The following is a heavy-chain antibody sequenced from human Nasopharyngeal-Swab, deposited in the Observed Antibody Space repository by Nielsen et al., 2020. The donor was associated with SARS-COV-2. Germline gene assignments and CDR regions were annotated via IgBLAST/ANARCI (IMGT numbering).Heavy chain of an antibody. CDR2: ISYDGSNK. D-gene: IGHD2-2*01. CDR3: TRDTPAMFAY. CDR1: GFTFSSYA. J-gene: IGHJ4*02. Sequence: GESLKISCAASGFTFSSYAMHWVRQAPGKGLEWVAVISYDGSNKYYADSVKGRFTISRDNSKNTLYLQMNSLRAEDTAVYYCTRDTPAMFAYWGQGTMVTVSS. V-gene: IGHV3-30-3*01.